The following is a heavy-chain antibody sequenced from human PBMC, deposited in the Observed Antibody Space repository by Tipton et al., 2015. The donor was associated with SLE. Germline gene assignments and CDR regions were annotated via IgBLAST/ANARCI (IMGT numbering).Heavy chain of an antibody. Sequence: LRLSCTVSGDSISSYYWSWIRQPAGKALEWIGRLYTSGSTNYNPSLKSRVTMSVDTSQRQFSLLLSSVTAADTAVYYCAGTHYDFWSGYDAFDIWGQGTMVTVSS. J-gene: IGHJ3*02. CDR3: AGTHYDFWSGYDAFDI. D-gene: IGHD3-3*01. CDR1: GDSISSYY. CDR2: LYTSGST. V-gene: IGHV4-4*07.